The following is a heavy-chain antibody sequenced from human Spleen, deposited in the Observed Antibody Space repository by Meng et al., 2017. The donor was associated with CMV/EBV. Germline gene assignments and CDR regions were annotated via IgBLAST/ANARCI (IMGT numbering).Heavy chain of an antibody. J-gene: IGHJ4*02. CDR1: GSPFTGYY. V-gene: IGHV1-2*02. CDR2: IHPNSGGT. CDR3: AREGQDDSSGYSLDY. Sequence: SGSPFTGYYMHWVRQAPGQGLEWMGWIHPNSGGTNYAQKFQGRVTMTRDTSISTAYMELSRLRSDDTAVYYCAREGQDDSSGYSLDYWGQGTLVTVSS. D-gene: IGHD3-22*01.